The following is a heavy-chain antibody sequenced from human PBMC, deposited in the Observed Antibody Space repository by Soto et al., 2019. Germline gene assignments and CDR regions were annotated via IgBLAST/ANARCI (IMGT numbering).Heavy chain of an antibody. J-gene: IGHJ4*02. CDR3: VSDRGYGHASVPYS. Sequence: QAQLVESGGGVVQPGSSLRLSCAASGFAFSSYVMHWVRQAPGTWLEWVAVISYDGSLQHYADSVKGRFTISRDNSKNMLLLQISSLRAEDTAVYYCVSDRGYGHASVPYSWGQGTLVSVSS. CDR2: ISYDGSLQ. D-gene: IGHD5-18*01. V-gene: IGHV3-30*03. CDR1: GFAFSSYV.